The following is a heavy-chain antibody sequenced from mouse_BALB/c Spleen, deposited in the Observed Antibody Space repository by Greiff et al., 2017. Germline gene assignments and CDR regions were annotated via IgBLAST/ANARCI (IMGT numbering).Heavy chain of an antibody. J-gene: IGHJ3*01. Sequence: EVQLQQSGAELVKPGASVKLSCTASGFNIQDTYMHWVKQRPEQGLEWIGRIDPANGNTKYDPKFQGKATITADTSSNTAYLQLSSLTSEDTAVYYCASDGYYVVGLAYWGQGTLVTVSA. V-gene: IGHV14-3*02. CDR1: GFNIQDTY. CDR2: IDPANGNT. D-gene: IGHD2-3*01. CDR3: ASDGYYVVGLAY.